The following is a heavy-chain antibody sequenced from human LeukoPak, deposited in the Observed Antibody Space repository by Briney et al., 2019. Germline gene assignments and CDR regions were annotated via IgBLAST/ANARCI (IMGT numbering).Heavy chain of an antibody. CDR3: ARDSPPDY. J-gene: IGHJ4*02. V-gene: IGHV3-7*01. CDR1: GFTFTTYW. Sequence: GGSLRLSCAASGFTFTTYWMTWVRQAPGKGLEWVANINQDGSEKYFVDSVKGRFTISRDNAKNALYLQMNSLRDEDTAVYYCARDSPPDYWGQGTLVTVSS. CDR2: INQDGSEK.